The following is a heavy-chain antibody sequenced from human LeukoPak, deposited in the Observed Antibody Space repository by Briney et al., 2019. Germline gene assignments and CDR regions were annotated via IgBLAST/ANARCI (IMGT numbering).Heavy chain of an antibody. Sequence: SETLSLTCTVSGGSISSSSYYWGWIRQPPGKGLEWIGSIYYSGSTYYNSSLKSRVTISVDTSKNEFSLNLTSVTAADTATYYCARGLASGYPPIPFDYWGQGTLVTVSS. J-gene: IGHJ4*02. CDR3: ARGLASGYPPIPFDY. D-gene: IGHD3-3*01. CDR1: GGSISSSSYY. V-gene: IGHV4-39*07. CDR2: IYYSGST.